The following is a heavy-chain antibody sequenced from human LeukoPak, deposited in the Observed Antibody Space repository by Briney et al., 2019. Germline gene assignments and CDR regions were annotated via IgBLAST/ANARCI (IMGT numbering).Heavy chain of an antibody. D-gene: IGHD3-10*01. CDR2: IWNDGSNK. CDR1: GFTFSSYG. V-gene: IGHV3-33*01. CDR3: ARVGSGSYYQDY. Sequence: PGRSLRLSCAASGFTFSSYGMHWVRQAPGKGLEWVAVIWNDGSNKYYADSVKGRFTISRDNSENTLYLQMNSLRAEDTAVYYCARVGSGSYYQDYWGQGTLVTVSS. J-gene: IGHJ4*02.